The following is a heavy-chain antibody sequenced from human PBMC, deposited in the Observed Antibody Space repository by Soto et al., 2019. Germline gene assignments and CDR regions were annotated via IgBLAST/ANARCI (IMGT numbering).Heavy chain of an antibody. Sequence: GGSLRLSCAVAGYTFGNHWMHWVRQAPGKGLEWVSRMNSDGSIINYADSVKGRFTVSRDNAKNTLYLQMNSLRVEDTAVYYCATAEVDYWGPGTLVTVSS. CDR3: ATAEVDY. CDR2: MNSDGSII. V-gene: IGHV3-74*01. J-gene: IGHJ4*02. CDR1: GYTFGNHW.